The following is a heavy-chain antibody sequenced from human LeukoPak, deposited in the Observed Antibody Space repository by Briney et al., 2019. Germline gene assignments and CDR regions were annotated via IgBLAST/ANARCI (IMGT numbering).Heavy chain of an antibody. V-gene: IGHV5-51*01. CDR3: FSGSYYARNY. D-gene: IGHD1-26*01. CDR1: GYSFTSYW. CDR2: IYPGDSDT. Sequence: GESLKISCQGSGYSFTSYWIGWVRQVPGKGLEWMGIIYPGDSDTRYSPSFQGQVTISADKSISTAYLQWSSLNASDTAMYYCFSGSYYARNYWGQGTLVTVSS. J-gene: IGHJ4*02.